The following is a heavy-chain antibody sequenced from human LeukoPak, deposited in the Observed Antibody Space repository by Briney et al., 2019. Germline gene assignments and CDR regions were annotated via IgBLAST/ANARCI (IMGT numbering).Heavy chain of an antibody. CDR2: ISYDGSNK. Sequence: GGSLRLSCAASGFTFSSYAMHWVRQAPGKGLEWAAVISYDGSNKYYADSVKGRFTISRDNAKNSLYLQMNSLRAEDTAVYYCATYSSFNRRGFQYWGQGTLLTVSS. V-gene: IGHV3-30-3*01. CDR1: GFTFSSYA. D-gene: IGHD3-22*01. CDR3: ATYSSFNRRGFQY. J-gene: IGHJ1*01.